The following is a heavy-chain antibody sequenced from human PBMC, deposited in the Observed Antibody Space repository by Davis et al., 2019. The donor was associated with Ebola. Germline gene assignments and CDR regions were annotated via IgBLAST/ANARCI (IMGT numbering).Heavy chain of an antibody. V-gene: IGHV3-20*04. Sequence: GGSLRLSCAASGFTVSSNYMSWVRQAPGKGLEWVSGINWNGGSTGYADSVKGRFTISRDNAKNSLYLQMNSLRAEDTALYYCARDWVVGAHLDYWGQGTLVTVSS. J-gene: IGHJ4*02. CDR3: ARDWVVGAHLDY. CDR2: INWNGGST. CDR1: GFTVSSNY. D-gene: IGHD1-26*01.